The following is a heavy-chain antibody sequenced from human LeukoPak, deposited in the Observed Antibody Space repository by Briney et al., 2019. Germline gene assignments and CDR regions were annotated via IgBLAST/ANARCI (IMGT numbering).Heavy chain of an antibody. CDR1: GFTFSSYS. CDR2: ISSSSYI. J-gene: IGHJ4*02. D-gene: IGHD2-15*01. Sequence: PGGSLRLSCAASGFTFSSYSMNWVRQAPGKGLEWVSSISSSSYIYYADSVKGRFTISRDNAKNSLYLQMNSLRAEDTAVYYCARDQEGSDSLDYWGQGTLVTVSS. V-gene: IGHV3-21*01. CDR3: ARDQEGSDSLDY.